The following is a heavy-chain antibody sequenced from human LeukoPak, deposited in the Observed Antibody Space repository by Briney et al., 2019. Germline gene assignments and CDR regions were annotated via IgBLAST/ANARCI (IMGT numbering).Heavy chain of an antibody. CDR3: ARYDSRGSASTRFDY. Sequence: SETLSLTCNVSGGSISSYYWSWIRQPPGKGLEWIGYTYYSGSTSYNPSLKSRVTISVDTSKNQFSLKLNSVTAADTAVYYCARYDSRGSASTRFDYWGPGILVTVSS. V-gene: IGHV4-59*08. CDR2: TYYSGST. J-gene: IGHJ4*02. D-gene: IGHD3-16*01. CDR1: GGSISSYY.